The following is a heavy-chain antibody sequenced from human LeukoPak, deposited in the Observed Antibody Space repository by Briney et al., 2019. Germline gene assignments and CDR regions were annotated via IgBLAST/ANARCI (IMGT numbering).Heavy chain of an antibody. Sequence: PSETLSLTCTVSGCTISSYYWSWIRQPPGKGLEWIWYIYYSGSTNHNPSLKGRVTIIVDKYKNQFSLMVMSVTAADTAVYYCWSSHQLLSVYGWLDPWGQGTLVTVSS. CDR1: GCTISSYY. D-gene: IGHD2-2*01. J-gene: IGHJ5*02. CDR3: WSSHQLLSVYGWLDP. V-gene: IGHV4-59*01. CDR2: IYYSGST.